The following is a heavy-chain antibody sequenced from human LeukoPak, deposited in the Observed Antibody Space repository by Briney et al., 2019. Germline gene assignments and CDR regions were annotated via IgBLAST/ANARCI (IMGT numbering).Heavy chain of an antibody. Sequence: VASVKVSCKASGYTFTSYGISWVRQAPGQGLEWMGWISAYNGNTNYAQKLQGRVTMTTDTSTSTAYMGLRSLRSDDTAVYYCARECFHYDFWSGYSGFLLDYWGQGTLVTVSS. J-gene: IGHJ4*02. D-gene: IGHD3-3*01. V-gene: IGHV1-18*01. CDR3: ARECFHYDFWSGYSGFLLDY. CDR2: ISAYNGNT. CDR1: GYTFTSYG.